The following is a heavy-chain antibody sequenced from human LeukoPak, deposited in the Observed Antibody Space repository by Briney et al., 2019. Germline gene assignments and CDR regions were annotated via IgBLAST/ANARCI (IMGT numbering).Heavy chain of an antibody. Sequence: PSQTLSLTCAVSGGSISSGGYSWSWIRQPPGKGLEWIGYIYHSRSTYYNPSLKSRVTISVDRSKNQFSLKLSSVTAADTAVYYCARGLSGSYSDYWGQGTLVTVSS. CDR1: GGSISSGGYS. D-gene: IGHD1-26*01. CDR3: ARGLSGSYSDY. V-gene: IGHV4-30-2*01. J-gene: IGHJ4*02. CDR2: IYHSRST.